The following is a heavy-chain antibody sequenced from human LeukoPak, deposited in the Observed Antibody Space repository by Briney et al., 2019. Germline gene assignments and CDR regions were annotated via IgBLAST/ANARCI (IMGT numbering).Heavy chain of an antibody. V-gene: IGHV1-18*01. Sequence: ASVKVSCKASGYTFTNYGISWGRQAPGQGLEWMGWISTNSDIRTYAQTLQGRFTMTTDTVTTTAYMELNNLTFDDTAVYYCARDWDAMNNCFDPWGQGTPVTVSS. CDR3: ARDWDAMNNCFDP. J-gene: IGHJ5*02. D-gene: IGHD1-26*01. CDR1: GYTFTNYG. CDR2: ISTNSDIR.